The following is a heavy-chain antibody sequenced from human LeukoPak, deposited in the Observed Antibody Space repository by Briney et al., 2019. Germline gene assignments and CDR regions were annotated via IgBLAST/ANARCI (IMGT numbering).Heavy chain of an antibody. Sequence: SVKVSCKASGGTFISYAISWVRQAPAQGLEWMGRIIPIFGTANYAQKFQGRVTITTDESTSTAYMELSSLRSEDTAVYYCASGFGELLEDYFDYWGQGTLVTVSS. J-gene: IGHJ4*02. D-gene: IGHD3-10*01. CDR3: ASGFGELLEDYFDY. V-gene: IGHV1-69*05. CDR2: IIPIFGTA. CDR1: GGTFISYA.